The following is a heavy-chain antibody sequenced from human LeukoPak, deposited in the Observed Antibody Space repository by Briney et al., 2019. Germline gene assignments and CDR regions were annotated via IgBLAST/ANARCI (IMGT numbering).Heavy chain of an antibody. CDR2: IYYSGST. CDR1: GGSISSSSYY. CDR3: ARAHDYGDYFDY. J-gene: IGHJ4*02. D-gene: IGHD4-17*01. V-gene: IGHV4-39*07. Sequence: SETLSLTCTFPGGSISSSSYYWGWIRQPPGKGLEWIGSIYYSGSTYYNPSLKSRVTISVDTSKNQFSLKLSSVTAADTAVYYCARAHDYGDYFDYWGQGTLVTVSS.